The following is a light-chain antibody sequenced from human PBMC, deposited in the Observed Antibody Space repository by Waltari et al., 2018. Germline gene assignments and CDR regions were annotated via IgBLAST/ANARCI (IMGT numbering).Light chain of an antibody. J-gene: IGLJ7*01. CDR1: RSDIGGFNF. V-gene: IGLV2-11*01. Sequence: QAALTQPRSVSGSPGQSVTISCTGTRSDIGGFNFFSWYQQHPVTAPKLMIYEVTKRPSGVSDRFSGSKSGNTASLTISGLQAEDEADYYCGSFTDSNTVLFGGGTRLTVL. CDR2: EVT. CDR3: GSFTDSNTVL.